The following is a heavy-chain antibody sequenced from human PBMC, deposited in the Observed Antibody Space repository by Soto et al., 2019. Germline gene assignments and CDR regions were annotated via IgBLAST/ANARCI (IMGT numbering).Heavy chain of an antibody. J-gene: IGHJ6*02. CDR3: ARQGRNTKIVILRHYATDF. CDR1: SGSISSNSYL. V-gene: IGHV4-39*01. Sequence: SETLSLTCIVSSGSISSNSYLWGWIRQPPGKGLEWIGAILYSGDTYYSESLKSRVTMSVDTAKNQFSLKLNSVTTADTAVYYCARQGRNTKIVILRHYATDFWGQGTAVTVSS. D-gene: IGHD3-22*01. CDR2: ILYSGDT.